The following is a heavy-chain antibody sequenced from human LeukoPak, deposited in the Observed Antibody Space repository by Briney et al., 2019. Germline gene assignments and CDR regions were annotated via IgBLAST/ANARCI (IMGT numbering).Heavy chain of an antibody. V-gene: IGHV3-23*01. CDR1: GFTFSSYA. J-gene: IGHJ4*02. CDR2: ISGSGGST. D-gene: IGHD6-13*01. CDR3: ARDLGGSSSWYGYSFDH. Sequence: GGSLRLSCAASGFTFSSYAMSWVRQAPGKGLEWVSAISGSGGSTYYADSVKGRFTISRDNSKNTLYLQMNSLRAEDTAVYYCARDLGGSSSWYGYSFDHWGQGTLVTVSS.